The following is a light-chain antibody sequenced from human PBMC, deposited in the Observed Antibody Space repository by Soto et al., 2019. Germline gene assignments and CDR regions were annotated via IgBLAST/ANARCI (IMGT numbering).Light chain of an antibody. V-gene: IGKV3-15*01. CDR3: QQYINWPRT. CDR2: GAS. Sequence: IVLTHAPVTLSVSPGGIVTLSFRASQRLSSNLAWYQQRPGQAPRLLIYGASIRATDIPARFIGSGSGTEFTLTISSLQSEDFAVYYCQQYINWPRTFGQGTKVDIK. J-gene: IGKJ1*01. CDR1: QRLSSN.